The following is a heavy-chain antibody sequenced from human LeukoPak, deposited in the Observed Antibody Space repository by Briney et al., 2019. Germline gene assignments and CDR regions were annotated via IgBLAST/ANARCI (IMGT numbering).Heavy chain of an antibody. CDR2: ISYDGSNK. CDR3: ARDQDVWQQLVLFDY. CDR1: GFTFSSYA. Sequence: PGRSLRLSCAASGFTFSSYAMHWVRQAPGKGLEWVAVISYDGSNKYYADSVKGRFTISRDNSKNTLYLQMNSLRAEDTAVYYCARDQDVWQQLVLFDYWGQGTLVTVSS. D-gene: IGHD6-6*01. J-gene: IGHJ4*02. V-gene: IGHV3-30-3*01.